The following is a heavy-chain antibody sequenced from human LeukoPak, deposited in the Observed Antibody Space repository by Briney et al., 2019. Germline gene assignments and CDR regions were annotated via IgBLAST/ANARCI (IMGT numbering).Heavy chain of an antibody. D-gene: IGHD1-26*01. Sequence: GGSLRLSCAASGFTVSSDHMSWVRQAPGKGLQWVSVTYTDGGTYYEDSVKGRFTISRDKSKNTVYLEMNSLRAEDTAVYYCARVWELSFDHWGQGALVTVSS. CDR1: GFTVSSDH. J-gene: IGHJ4*02. CDR2: TYTDGGT. CDR3: ARVWELSFDH. V-gene: IGHV3-53*01.